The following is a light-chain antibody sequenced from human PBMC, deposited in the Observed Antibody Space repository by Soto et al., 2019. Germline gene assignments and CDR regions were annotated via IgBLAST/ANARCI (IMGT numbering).Light chain of an antibody. CDR3: QQYGSWT. V-gene: IGKV3-20*01. CDR2: GAS. J-gene: IGKJ1*01. CDR1: QRISRN. Sequence: EFVLTQSPATLSLSPGERATLSCRASQRISRNLAWYQQKPGQAPRLLIYGASSRATGIPDRFSGSGSGTDFTLTMSRLEPEDFAVYYCQQYGSWTFGQGTKVDIK.